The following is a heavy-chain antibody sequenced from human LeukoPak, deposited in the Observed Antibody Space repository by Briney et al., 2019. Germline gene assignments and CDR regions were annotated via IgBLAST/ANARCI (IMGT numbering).Heavy chain of an antibody. V-gene: IGHV1-18*04. J-gene: IGHJ4*02. CDR3: ARDDAAVAAWDY. Sequence: ASVKVSCKASGYTFTSYGISWVRQAPGQGLEWMGWISAYNGNTNYAQKLQGRVTMATDTSTSTAYMELRSLRSDNTAVYYCARDDAAVAAWDYWGQGTLVTVSS. CDR2: ISAYNGNT. D-gene: IGHD6-19*01. CDR1: GYTFTSYG.